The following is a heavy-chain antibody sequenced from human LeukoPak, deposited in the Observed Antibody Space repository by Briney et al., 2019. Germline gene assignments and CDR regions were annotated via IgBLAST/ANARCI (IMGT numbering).Heavy chain of an antibody. Sequence: GGSLRLSCAASGFTFSRYALHWVRQTPGKGLEWVALTSFDGSNQYYADFVKGRFTISRDNSKNTLYLQMNSLGTEDTAVYYCASRYYYDSSDEHWGQGTLVTVSS. CDR2: TSFDGSNQ. V-gene: IGHV3-30-3*01. CDR1: GFTFSRYA. J-gene: IGHJ1*01. D-gene: IGHD3-22*01. CDR3: ASRYYYDSSDEH.